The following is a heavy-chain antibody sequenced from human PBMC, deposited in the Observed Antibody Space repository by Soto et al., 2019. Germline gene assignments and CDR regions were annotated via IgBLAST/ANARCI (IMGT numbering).Heavy chain of an antibody. D-gene: IGHD6-19*01. CDR2: ISYDGSNK. Sequence: QVQLVESGGGVVQPGRSLRLSCAASGFTFSSYAMHWVRQAPGKGLEWVAVISYDGSNKYYADSVKGRFTISRDNSKNTLYRQMNSRRAEAAAVYYRASDGDIAVAGPGADWGRGTLVTVSS. CDR3: ASDGDIAVAGPGAD. J-gene: IGHJ4*02. V-gene: IGHV3-30-3*01. CDR1: GFTFSSYA.